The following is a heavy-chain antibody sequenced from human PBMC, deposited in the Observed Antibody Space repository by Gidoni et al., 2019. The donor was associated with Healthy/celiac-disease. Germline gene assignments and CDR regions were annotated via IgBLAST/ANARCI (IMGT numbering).Heavy chain of an antibody. J-gene: IGHJ3*02. Sequence: QVQLQESGPGLVKPSETLSLTCTASGGSISSYYWSWIRQPPGKGLEWIGYIYYSGSTNYNPSLKSRVTISVDTSKNQFSLKLGSVTAADTAVYYCARQTGFGADAFDIWGQGTMVTVSS. D-gene: IGHD3-10*01. V-gene: IGHV4-59*08. CDR1: GGSISSYY. CDR2: IYYSGST. CDR3: ARQTGFGADAFDI.